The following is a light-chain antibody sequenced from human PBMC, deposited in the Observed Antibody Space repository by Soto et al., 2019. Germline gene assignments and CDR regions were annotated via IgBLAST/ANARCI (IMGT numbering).Light chain of an antibody. CDR2: AAS. CDR1: QGISNF. V-gene: IGKV1-9*01. CDR3: QHLNSYLFT. J-gene: IGKJ3*01. Sequence: DIQLTKSPSFLSASVGDRVTITCRARQGISNFLAWYQQKPGKAPKLLIYAASTLQSGVPSRFSGSGSGTEFTLTISSLQPEAFATYYCQHLNSYLFTFGPGTKVDIK.